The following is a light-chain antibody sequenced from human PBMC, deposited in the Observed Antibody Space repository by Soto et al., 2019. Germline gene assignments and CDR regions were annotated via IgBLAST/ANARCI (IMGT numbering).Light chain of an antibody. CDR2: DAS. V-gene: IGKV1-5*02. CDR3: QQYDSYSPRT. Sequence: DIQMTQSPSTLSASVGDSVTIICRASQNINSWVAWYQQKPGKAPKALIYDASSLESGVPSRFSGSGSATYFTPTITSLQPDDFATYYCQQYDSYSPRTFGQGTKVEIK. J-gene: IGKJ1*01. CDR1: QNINSW.